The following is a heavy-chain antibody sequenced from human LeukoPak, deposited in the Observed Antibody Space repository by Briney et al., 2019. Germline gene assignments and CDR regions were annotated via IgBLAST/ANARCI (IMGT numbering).Heavy chain of an antibody. Sequence: SETLSLTCTVSGGSINSSSYYWGWIRQPPGKGLEWIGSIYYSGSTYCNPSLKSRVTISVDTSKNQFSLKLSSVTAADTAVYYCARKYCSSTTCYVDYWGQGTLVTVSS. CDR2: IYYSGST. CDR1: GGSINSSSYY. CDR3: ARKYCSSTTCYVDY. D-gene: IGHD2-2*01. J-gene: IGHJ4*02. V-gene: IGHV4-39*01.